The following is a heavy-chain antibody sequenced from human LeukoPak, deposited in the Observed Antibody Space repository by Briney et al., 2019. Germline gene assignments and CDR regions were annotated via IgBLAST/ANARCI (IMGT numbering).Heavy chain of an antibody. CDR3: ARTIVGETYDAFDI. CDR2: IYSGGSP. D-gene: IGHD1-26*01. Sequence: GVSLRLSCAASGFTVSSNYMSWVRQAPGKGLEWVSIIYSGGSPYYADSLKGRFTISRDNSKNTLYLQMNSLRADDTAVYYCARTIVGETYDAFDIWGQGTEVTVSS. J-gene: IGHJ3*02. V-gene: IGHV3-53*01. CDR1: GFTVSSNY.